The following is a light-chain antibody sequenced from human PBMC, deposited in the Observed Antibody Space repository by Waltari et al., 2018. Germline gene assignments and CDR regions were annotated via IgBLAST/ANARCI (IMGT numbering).Light chain of an antibody. CDR2: ASS. J-gene: IGKJ5*01. Sequence: DIQMTQSPSSLSAFVGDRITITCRASDDISNYVAWYQQKPGKAPKLLIYASSTLQSGVPSRFSGTKSGTEFTLTISSLQPDDVATYSCQKYNSAPITFGQGTRLEIK. CDR3: QKYNSAPIT. CDR1: DDISNY. V-gene: IGKV1-27*01.